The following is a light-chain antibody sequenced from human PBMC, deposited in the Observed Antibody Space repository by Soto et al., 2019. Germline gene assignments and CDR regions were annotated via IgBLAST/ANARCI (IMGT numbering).Light chain of an antibody. V-gene: IGKV1-9*01. CDR2: AAS. Sequence: DIQLTQSPSFLSASVGDRVTITCRASQGISSYLAWYQQKPGKAPKLLIYAASTLQSGVPSRFSGSGSGTELTLTISSLQPEDFATYYCQQLNSYPPMYTFGQGTKLEIK. CDR1: QGISSY. J-gene: IGKJ2*01. CDR3: QQLNSYPPMYT.